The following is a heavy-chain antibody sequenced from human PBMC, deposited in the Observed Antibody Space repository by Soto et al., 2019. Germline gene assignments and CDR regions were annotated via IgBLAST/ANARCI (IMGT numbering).Heavy chain of an antibody. D-gene: IGHD3-22*01. CDR1: GGTFISYA. V-gene: IGHV1-69*13. Sequence: SVKVSCKASGGTFISYAISWLLQSPLQVLDWMGGIIPIFGTANYAQKFQGRVTITADESTSTAYMELSSLRSEDTAVYYCARDQILPYYYDSSGYYRALDYWGQGTLVTVSS. CDR3: ARDQILPYYYDSSGYYRALDY. J-gene: IGHJ4*02. CDR2: IIPIFGTA.